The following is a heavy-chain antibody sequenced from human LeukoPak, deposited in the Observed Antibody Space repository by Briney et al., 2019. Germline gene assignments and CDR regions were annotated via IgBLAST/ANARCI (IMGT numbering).Heavy chain of an antibody. CDR2: INSDGSST. V-gene: IGHV3-74*01. CDR1: GFTFSSYW. Sequence: PGGSLRLSCAASGFTFSSYWMHWVRQAPGKGLVWVSRINSDGSSTSYADSVKGRSPIFRDNAKNTLSLQMNSLRAEDTAIYYCARALAVTGTGGYYWGQGSLVTVSS. CDR3: ARALAVTGTGGYY. D-gene: IGHD6-19*01. J-gene: IGHJ4*02.